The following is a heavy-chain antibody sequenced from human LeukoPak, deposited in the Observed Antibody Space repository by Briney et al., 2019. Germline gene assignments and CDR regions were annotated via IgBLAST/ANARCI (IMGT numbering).Heavy chain of an antibody. D-gene: IGHD1-26*01. J-gene: IGHJ5*02. Sequence: GGSLKVSCAASGFTFSSYGMHWVRQAPGKGLEWVAFIRYDGSNKYYADAVKGRFTISRDNSKNTMYLQMNSLRAEDTAEYYCATVSGSAQSDWFDPWGQGTLVTVSS. V-gene: IGHV3-30*02. CDR1: GFTFSSYG. CDR3: ATVSGSAQSDWFDP. CDR2: IRYDGSNK.